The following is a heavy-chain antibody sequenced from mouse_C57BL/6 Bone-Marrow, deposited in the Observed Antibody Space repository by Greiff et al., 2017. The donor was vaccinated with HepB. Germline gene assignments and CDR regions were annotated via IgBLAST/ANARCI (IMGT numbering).Heavy chain of an antibody. D-gene: IGHD1-1*01. V-gene: IGHV1-26*01. CDR3: AGRRFYGSSYGYAMDY. J-gene: IGHJ4*01. CDR1: GYTFTDYY. Sequence: VQLQQSGPELVKPGASVKISCKASGYTFTDYYMNWVKQSHGKSLEWIGDINPNNGGTSYNQKFKGKATLTVDKSSSTAYMELRSLTSEDSAVYYCAGRRFYGSSYGYAMDYWGQGTSVTVSS. CDR2: INPNNGGT.